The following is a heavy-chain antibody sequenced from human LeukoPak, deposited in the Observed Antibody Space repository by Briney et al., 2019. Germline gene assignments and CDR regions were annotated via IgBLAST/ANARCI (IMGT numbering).Heavy chain of an antibody. CDR2: ISGSDSST. J-gene: IGHJ4*02. Sequence: PGGSLRLSCAASGFTFSTYAMSWVRQAPGKGLEWVSAISGSDSSTYYADSVKGRFTISRDNSKNTLYVQVNSLGTEDTAAYYCAKGSYYDSSGSFYFDYWGQGTLVTVSS. D-gene: IGHD3-22*01. CDR1: GFTFSTYA. V-gene: IGHV3-23*01. CDR3: AKGSYYDSSGSFYFDY.